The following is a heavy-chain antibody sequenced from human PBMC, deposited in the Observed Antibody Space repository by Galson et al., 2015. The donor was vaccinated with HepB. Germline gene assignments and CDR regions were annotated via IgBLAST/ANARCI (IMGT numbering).Heavy chain of an antibody. CDR1: GFTFSNYG. V-gene: IGHV3-30*18. J-gene: IGHJ4*02. CDR2: ISYDGSNK. CDR3: AKDPYLYSALAGTMAGFDY. D-gene: IGHD6-19*01. Sequence: SLRLSCAASGFTFSNYGMHWVRQAPGKGLEWVAVISYDGSNKYYADSVKGRFTISRDNSKNTLYLQMNSLRAGDTALYYCAKDPYLYSALAGTMAGFDYWGQGTLVTASS.